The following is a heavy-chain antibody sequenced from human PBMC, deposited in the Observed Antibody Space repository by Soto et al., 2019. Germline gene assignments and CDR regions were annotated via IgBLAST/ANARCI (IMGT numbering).Heavy chain of an antibody. D-gene: IGHD1-26*01. Sequence: EVQLVESGGGLVQPGGSLRLSCAASGFTFSDHYVDWVRQAPGKGLEWVARIRNKANRYNTESAASAKGRFTISRDDSKRLAYLQMSSMNTEYTAVYCWGRIRLGSYDLEYFDYWGQGTLGSVSS. CDR1: GFTFSDHY. V-gene: IGHV3-72*01. CDR2: IRNKANRYNT. J-gene: IGHJ4*02. CDR3: GRIRLGSYDLEYFDY.